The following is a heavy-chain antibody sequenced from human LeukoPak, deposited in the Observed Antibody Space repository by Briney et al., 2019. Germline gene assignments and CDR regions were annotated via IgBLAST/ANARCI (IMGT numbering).Heavy chain of an antibody. Sequence: PGGSLRLSCVASGFTFSSYGMNWVRQAPGKGLEWVAFIWYDGNHQRLAESVKGRFAISRDHSTNTLYLQMNSLTAEDTAVYYCARVIVVVATMDYFDFWGQGTLVTVSS. V-gene: IGHV3-33*01. CDR1: GFTFSSYG. D-gene: IGHD2-15*01. CDR2: IWYDGNHQ. J-gene: IGHJ4*02. CDR3: ARVIVVVATMDYFDF.